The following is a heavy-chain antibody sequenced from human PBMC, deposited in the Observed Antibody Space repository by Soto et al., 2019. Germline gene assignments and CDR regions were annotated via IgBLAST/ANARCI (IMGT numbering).Heavy chain of an antibody. CDR1: GFTFDYYA. CDR3: ARDMGADYYYYGMDV. CDR2: INWNSGSI. J-gene: IGHJ6*02. V-gene: IGHV3-9*01. Sequence: GGSLRLSCATSGFTFDYYAMHWVRQAPGKGLEWVSGINWNSGSIGYGDSVKGRFTISRDNAKNSLYLQMNSLRAEDTALYYCARDMGADYYYYGMDVWGQGTTVTVSS. D-gene: IGHD1-26*01.